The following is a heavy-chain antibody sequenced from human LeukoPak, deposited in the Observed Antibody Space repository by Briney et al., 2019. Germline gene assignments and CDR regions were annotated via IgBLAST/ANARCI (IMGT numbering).Heavy chain of an antibody. Sequence: PGGSLRLSCAASGFTFSSYGMHWVRQAPGKGLEWVAVIWYDGSNKYYADSVKGRFTISRDNSKNTLYLQMNSLRAEDTAVYYCAKGFLRRKDWNSDAHFDYWGQGTLVTVSS. V-gene: IGHV3-33*06. CDR2: IWYDGSNK. D-gene: IGHD1-7*01. CDR1: GFTFSSYG. J-gene: IGHJ4*02. CDR3: AKGFLRRKDWNSDAHFDY.